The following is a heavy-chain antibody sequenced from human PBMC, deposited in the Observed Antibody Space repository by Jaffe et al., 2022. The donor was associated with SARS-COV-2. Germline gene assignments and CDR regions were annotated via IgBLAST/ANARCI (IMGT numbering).Heavy chain of an antibody. CDR1: GFTFSSHG. V-gene: IGHV3-30*18. J-gene: IGHJ4*02. CDR2: ISYDGSNK. Sequence: QVQLVESGGGVVQPGRSLRLSCAASGFTFSSHGMHWARQAPGKGLEWVAVISYDGSNKYYGDSVKGRFTISRDNAKNTLYLQMNSLRAEDTAVYYCAKESHMATAGYYFDDWGQGTLITVSS. D-gene: IGHD6-13*01. CDR3: AKESHMATAGYYFDD.